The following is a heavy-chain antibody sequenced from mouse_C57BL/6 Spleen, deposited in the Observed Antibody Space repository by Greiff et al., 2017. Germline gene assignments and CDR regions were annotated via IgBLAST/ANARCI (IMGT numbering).Heavy chain of an antibody. J-gene: IGHJ2*01. CDR2: INPYNGGT. CDR3: ARGDDGYYRYYFDY. D-gene: IGHD2-3*01. CDR1: GYTFTDYY. V-gene: IGHV1-19*01. Sequence: EVQLQQSGPVLVKPGASVKMSCKASGYTFTDYYMNWVKQSHGKSLEWIGVINPYNGGTSYNQKFKGKATLTVDKSSSTAYMELNSLTSEDSAVYYCARGDDGYYRYYFDYWGQGTTLTVSS.